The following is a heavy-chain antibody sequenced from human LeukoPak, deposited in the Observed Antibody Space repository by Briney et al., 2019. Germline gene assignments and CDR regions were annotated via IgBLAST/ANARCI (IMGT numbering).Heavy chain of an antibody. CDR1: GGSISSSSYY. V-gene: IGHV4-61*02. CDR2: IYTSGSA. J-gene: IGHJ5*02. CDR3: ARSYDSSGYYYRWFDP. Sequence: PSETLSLTCTVSGGSISSSSYYWSWIRQPAGKGLEWIGRIYTSGSANYNPSLKSRVTISVDTSKNQFSLKLSSVTAADTAVYYCARSYDSSGYYYRWFDPWGQGTLVTVSS. D-gene: IGHD3-22*01.